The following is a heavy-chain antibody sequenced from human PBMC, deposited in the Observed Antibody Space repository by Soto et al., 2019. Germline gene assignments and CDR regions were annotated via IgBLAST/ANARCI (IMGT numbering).Heavy chain of an antibody. J-gene: IGHJ5*02. D-gene: IGHD2-2*01. CDR3: ARLHCYSPNCVPLDP. Sequence: SETLSLTCTVSGGSISSSIHYWGWIRQPPGKGLEWIGSIYYSGTSSYNPSLKSRVTMSVDTSKKQLSLRLSSVTAADTAAYYCARLHCYSPNCVPLDPWGQGTLVTVSS. CDR1: GGSISSSIHY. V-gene: IGHV4-39*01. CDR2: IYYSGTS.